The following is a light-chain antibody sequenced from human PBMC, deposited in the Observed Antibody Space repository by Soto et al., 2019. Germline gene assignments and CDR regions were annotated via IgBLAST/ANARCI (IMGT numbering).Light chain of an antibody. V-gene: IGKV1-39*01. CDR3: QQYNSWPPIT. CDR1: QSISSY. Sequence: DIQMTQSPSSLSASVGDRVTITCRASQSISSYLNWYQQKPGKAPNLLIYAASSLQSGVPSRFSGSGSGTVFTLTISSLQSEDFVVYYCQQYNSWPPITFGQGTRLEIK. CDR2: AAS. J-gene: IGKJ5*01.